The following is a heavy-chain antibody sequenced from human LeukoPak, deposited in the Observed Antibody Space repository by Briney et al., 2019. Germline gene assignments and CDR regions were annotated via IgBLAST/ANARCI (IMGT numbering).Heavy chain of an antibody. V-gene: IGHV3-7*01. Sequence: GGSLRLSCAASGFTFSSYWMSWVRQARGKGLEWVANIKQDGSEKYYVDSVKGRFTISRDNAKNSLYLQMNSLRAEDTAVYYCARDIIDSGYDLEELPLISDYWGQGTLVTVSS. CDR1: GFTFSSYW. D-gene: IGHD5-12*01. J-gene: IGHJ4*02. CDR2: IKQDGSEK. CDR3: ARDIIDSGYDLEELPLISDY.